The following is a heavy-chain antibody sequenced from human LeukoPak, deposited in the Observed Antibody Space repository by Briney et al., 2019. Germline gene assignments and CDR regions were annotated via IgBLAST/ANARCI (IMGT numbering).Heavy chain of an antibody. J-gene: IGHJ4*02. Sequence: GGSLRLSCAASGFTFSSYWMQWVRQGPGTGLVWVSHINSDGNNTRYADSVKGRFTISRDNAKNTLYLQMNSLRAEDTAVYYCARITYDSSGYYDYWGQGTLVTVSS. CDR1: GFTFSSYW. CDR2: INSDGNNT. V-gene: IGHV3-74*01. D-gene: IGHD3-22*01. CDR3: ARITYDSSGYYDY.